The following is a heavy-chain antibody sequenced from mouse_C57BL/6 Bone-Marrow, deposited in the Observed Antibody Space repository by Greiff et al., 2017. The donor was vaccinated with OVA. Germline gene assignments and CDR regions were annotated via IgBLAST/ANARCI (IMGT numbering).Heavy chain of an antibody. V-gene: IGHV1-82*01. CDR1: GYAFSSSW. CDR3: ARLAYYGSSYFDY. D-gene: IGHD1-1*01. CDR2: IYPGDGDT. J-gene: IGHJ2*01. Sequence: VQLKQSGPELVKPGASVKISCKASGYAFSSSWMNWVKQRPGKGLEWIGRIYPGDGDTNYNGKFKGKATLTADKSSSTAYMQLSSLTSEDSAVYFCARLAYYGSSYFDYWGQGTTLTVSS.